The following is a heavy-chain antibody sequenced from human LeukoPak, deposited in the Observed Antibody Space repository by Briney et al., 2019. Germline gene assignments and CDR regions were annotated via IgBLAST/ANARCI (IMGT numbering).Heavy chain of an antibody. CDR3: ATQTGTTGYDDC. CDR2: ISFDGRNK. Sequence: SGGSLRLSCAASGFTFSSHAMHWVRQAPGKGLEWVAVISFDGRNKYYADSVKGRFTVSRDNSKSTLFLQMSTLRAEDTAVYYSATQTGTTGYDDCWGQGTLVS. CDR1: GFTFSSHA. J-gene: IGHJ4*02. D-gene: IGHD1-1*01. V-gene: IGHV3-30*19.